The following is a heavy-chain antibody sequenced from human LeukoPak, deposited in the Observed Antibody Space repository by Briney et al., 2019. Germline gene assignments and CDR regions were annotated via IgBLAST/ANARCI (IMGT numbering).Heavy chain of an antibody. D-gene: IGHD1-26*01. CDR1: GFTFRNYC. Sequence: GGSLRRSCAASGFTFRNYCMTWVPQAPGKGWEGLTTTSQDGSDKDYVDSVRGRFTISRDNAKNSLYLQMDTLRAEDTAVYYCARWGGGFDYWGQGTLVTVSS. J-gene: IGHJ4*02. CDR3: ARWGGGFDY. V-gene: IGHV3-7*05. CDR2: TSQDGSDK.